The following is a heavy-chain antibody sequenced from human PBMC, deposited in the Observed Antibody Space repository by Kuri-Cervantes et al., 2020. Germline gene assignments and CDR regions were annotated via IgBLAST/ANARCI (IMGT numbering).Heavy chain of an antibody. CDR1: GYTFTSYY. Sequence: ASVKVSCKASGYTFTSYYMHWVRQAPGQGLEWMGIINPSGGSTSYAQKFQGRVTMTRDTSTSTVYMELSSLRSEDTAVYYCARVGVVPAAITFDYMDVWGKGTTVTVSS. CDR2: INPSGGST. D-gene: IGHD2-2*01. J-gene: IGHJ6*03. V-gene: IGHV1-46*01. CDR3: ARVGVVPAAITFDYMDV.